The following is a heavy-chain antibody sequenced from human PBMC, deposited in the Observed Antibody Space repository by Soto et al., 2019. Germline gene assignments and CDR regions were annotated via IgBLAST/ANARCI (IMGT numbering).Heavy chain of an antibody. D-gene: IGHD3-10*01. V-gene: IGHV3-48*01. J-gene: IGHJ4*02. CDR2: ITPTSRAI. CDR3: GKAVDITVRGVPPSDS. CDR1: GFPFSFYS. Sequence: GGSLRLSCAASGFPFSFYSMNWVRQAPGKGLDWFAYITPTSRAINYADSVKGRFTISRDNSQNTLHLQMNSLRPEDTAFYYCGKAVDITVRGVPPSDSWGQGALVTVSS.